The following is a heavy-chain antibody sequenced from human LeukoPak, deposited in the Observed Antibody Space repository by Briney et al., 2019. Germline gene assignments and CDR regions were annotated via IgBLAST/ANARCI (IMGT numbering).Heavy chain of an antibody. CDR3: AKDHPRATYFDY. D-gene: IGHD5-12*01. V-gene: IGHV3-30-3*01. CDR2: ISYDGSNK. J-gene: IGHJ4*02. CDR1: GFTFSSYA. Sequence: GGSLRLSCAAYGFTFSSYAMHWVRQAPGKGMEWVAVISYDGSNKYYADSVKGRFTISRDNSKNTLYLQMNSLRAEDTAVYYCAKDHPRATYFDYWGQGTLVTVSS.